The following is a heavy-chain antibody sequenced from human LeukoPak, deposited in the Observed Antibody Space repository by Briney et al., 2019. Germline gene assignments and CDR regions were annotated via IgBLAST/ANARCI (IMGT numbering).Heavy chain of an antibody. CDR3: ASASSHRIAAGGDY. V-gene: IGHV3-74*01. D-gene: IGHD6-13*01. Sequence: GGSLRLSCAASGFTFSNYWMHWVRQTPGKGVVWVSRINSDGSSRNYADSVKGRFTISRDNAKNALYLQMNSLRAEDTAVYYCASASSHRIAAGGDYWGQGTLVTVSS. J-gene: IGHJ4*02. CDR1: GFTFSNYW. CDR2: INSDGSSR.